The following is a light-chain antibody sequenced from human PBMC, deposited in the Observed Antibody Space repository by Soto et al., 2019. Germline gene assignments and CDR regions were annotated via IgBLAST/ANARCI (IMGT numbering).Light chain of an antibody. J-gene: IGKJ1*01. V-gene: IGKV1-5*03. CDR2: KAS. Sequence: DIQMTQSPSTLSASVGDRVTITCRASQSISSWLAWYRQKPGKAPKLLIYKASSLESGVPSRFSGSGSGTEFTLTISSLRPDDFATYYCQQYNSYAWTFGQGTKV. CDR3: QQYNSYAWT. CDR1: QSISSW.